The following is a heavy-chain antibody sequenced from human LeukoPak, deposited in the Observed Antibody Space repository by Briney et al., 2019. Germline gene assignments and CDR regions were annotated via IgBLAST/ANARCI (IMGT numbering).Heavy chain of an antibody. Sequence: SETLSLTCALYGGSFSGYYWSWIRQPPGKGLEWIGEINHSGSTNYNPSLKSRVTISVDTSKNQFCLKLSSVTAADTAVYYCARVPYSGYDSCGQGTLVTVSS. J-gene: IGHJ5*02. CDR3: ARVPYSGYDS. D-gene: IGHD5-12*01. V-gene: IGHV4-34*01. CDR2: INHSGST. CDR1: GGSFSGYY.